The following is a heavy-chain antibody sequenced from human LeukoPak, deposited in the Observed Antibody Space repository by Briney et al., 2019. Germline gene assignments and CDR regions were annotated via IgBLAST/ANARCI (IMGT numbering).Heavy chain of an antibody. J-gene: IGHJ4*02. V-gene: IGHV4-34*01. CDR2: INHSGST. CDR1: GGSFRGYY. Sequence: PSETLSLTCAVYGGSFRGYYWSWIRHPPGKGLEWIGEINHSGSTNYNPSLKSRVTISVDTSKNQFSLKLSSVTAADTAVYYCARANWGLYYFDYWGRGTLVTVSS. D-gene: IGHD7-27*01. CDR3: ARANWGLYYFDY.